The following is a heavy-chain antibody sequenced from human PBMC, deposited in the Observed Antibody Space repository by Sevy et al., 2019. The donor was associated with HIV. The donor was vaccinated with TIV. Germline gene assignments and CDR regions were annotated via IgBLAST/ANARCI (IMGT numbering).Heavy chain of an antibody. D-gene: IGHD3-3*01. CDR3: ARGRTIFGVVTTYNWFDP. J-gene: IGHJ5*02. CDR1: GGSFSGYY. V-gene: IGHV4-34*01. CDR2: INHSGST. Sequence: SETLSLTCAVYGGSFSGYYWSWIRQPPGKGLEWIGEINHSGSTNYNPSLKSRVTISVDTSKSQFSLKLSSVTAADTAVYYCARGRTIFGVVTTYNWFDPWGQGTLVTVSS.